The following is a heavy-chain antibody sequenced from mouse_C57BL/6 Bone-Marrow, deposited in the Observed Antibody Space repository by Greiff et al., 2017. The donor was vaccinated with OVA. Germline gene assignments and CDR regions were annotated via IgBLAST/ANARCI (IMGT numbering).Heavy chain of an antibody. CDR1: GYSITSGYY. V-gene: IGHV3-6*01. Sequence: EVKLMESGPGLVKPSQSLSLPCSVTGYSITSGYYWNWIRQFPGNKLEWMGYISYDGSNNYNPSLKNRISITRDTSKNQFFLKLNSVTTEDTATYYCAREGTMIRDYYYAMDYWGQGTSVTVSS. J-gene: IGHJ4*01. CDR3: AREGTMIRDYYYAMDY. D-gene: IGHD2-4*01. CDR2: ISYDGSN.